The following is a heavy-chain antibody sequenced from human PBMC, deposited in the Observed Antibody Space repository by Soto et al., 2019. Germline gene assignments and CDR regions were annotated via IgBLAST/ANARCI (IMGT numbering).Heavy chain of an antibody. V-gene: IGHV4-59*12. D-gene: IGHD3-9*01. CDR2: ICYSGST. J-gene: IGHJ5*02. CDR3: ARGGVLRYFDWLAL. Sequence: PSETLSLTCTVSGGSISGYYWSWILQPPGKGLEWIGRICYSGSTNYNPCPKSRVTISVDTSKNQYALKLSSVTAADTAVYYCARGGVLRYFDWLALWGQGTLVTVSS. CDR1: GGSISGYY.